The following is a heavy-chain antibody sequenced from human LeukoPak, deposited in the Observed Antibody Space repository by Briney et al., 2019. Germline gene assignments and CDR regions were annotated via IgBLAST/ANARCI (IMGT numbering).Heavy chain of an antibody. CDR2: ISYDGSAT. D-gene: IGHD1-14*01. Sequence: GGSLRLSCAASGFTFSSYGMQWVRQAPGKGLEWVGVISYDGSATFYGDSVKGRFIISRDNSRNTLFLQMNTLRAEDTAIYYCVKEITPNIAQAIDPWGQGTLVTVSS. CDR1: GFTFSSYG. V-gene: IGHV3-30*18. J-gene: IGHJ5*02. CDR3: VKEITPNIAQAIDP.